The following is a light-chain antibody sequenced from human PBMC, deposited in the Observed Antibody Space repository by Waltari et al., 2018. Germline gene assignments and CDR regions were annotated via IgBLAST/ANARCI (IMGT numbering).Light chain of an antibody. CDR1: QGISTY. CDR3: QQLYTYPYT. Sequence: IQLNQSPSSLSASVGARFTITSRSSQGISTYLAWYQQKPGEAPKLLIYAASTLQSGVPSRFSGSGSGTDFTLTISSLQPEDFATYYCQQLYTYPYTFGQGTKLEIK. J-gene: IGKJ2*01. V-gene: IGKV1-9*01. CDR2: AAS.